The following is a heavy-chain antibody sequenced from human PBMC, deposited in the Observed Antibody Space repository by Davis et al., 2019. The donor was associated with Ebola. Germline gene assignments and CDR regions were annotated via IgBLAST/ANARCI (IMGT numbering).Heavy chain of an antibody. Sequence: SVKVSCKASGGTFSSYAISWVRQAPGQGLEWMGGIIPIFGTANYAQKFQGRVTITADESTSTAYMELSSLRSEDTAVYYCARDLRIFGVVGIYYYYGMDVWGQGTTVTVSS. D-gene: IGHD3-3*01. V-gene: IGHV1-69*13. CDR1: GGTFSSYA. J-gene: IGHJ6*02. CDR2: IIPIFGTA. CDR3: ARDLRIFGVVGIYYYYGMDV.